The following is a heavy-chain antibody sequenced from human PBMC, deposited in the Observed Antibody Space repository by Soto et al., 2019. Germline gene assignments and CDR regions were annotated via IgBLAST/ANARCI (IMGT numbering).Heavy chain of an antibody. CDR3: ARINAYITRSFDP. D-gene: IGHD1-1*01. V-gene: IGHV4-34*01. Sequence: QVQLQQWGAGLLKPSETLSLTCAVYGGSFSGYYWSWIRQPPGKGLEWIGEINHSGSTNYTPSLKSRVTLSVDTSKNQCSLRLSSVTAADTAVYYCARINAYITRSFDPWGQGTLVTVSS. J-gene: IGHJ5*02. CDR1: GGSFSGYY. CDR2: INHSGST.